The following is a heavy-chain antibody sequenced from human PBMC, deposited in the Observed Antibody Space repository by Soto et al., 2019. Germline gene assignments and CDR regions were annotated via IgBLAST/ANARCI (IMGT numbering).Heavy chain of an antibody. CDR1: GFTFRTYW. Sequence: GGSQILSCGASGFTFRTYWLSWVRQDPGKGLEWVANINQDGSEKNYVDSVKGRFTISRDNAKNSLHLQMSSLRSEDTAIYYCAARTGYYTSYYYMDVWGKGTTVTVSS. J-gene: IGHJ6*03. D-gene: IGHD3-9*01. V-gene: IGHV3-7*05. CDR3: AARTGYYTSYYYMDV. CDR2: INQDGSEK.